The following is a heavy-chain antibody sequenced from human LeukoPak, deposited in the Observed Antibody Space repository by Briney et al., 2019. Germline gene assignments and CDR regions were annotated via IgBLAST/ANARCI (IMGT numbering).Heavy chain of an antibody. D-gene: IGHD4-23*01. J-gene: IGHJ4*02. CDR1: GFTFSSYG. Sequence: QTGRSLRLSCAASGFTFSSYGMHWVRQAPGKGLEWVAVISSDGSNKYYADSVKGRFTISRDNSKNTLYLQMNSLRAEDTAVYYCARDQGHGGNSGGSDYWGQGTLVTVSS. CDR2: ISSDGSNK. CDR3: ARDQGHGGNSGGSDY. V-gene: IGHV3-30*03.